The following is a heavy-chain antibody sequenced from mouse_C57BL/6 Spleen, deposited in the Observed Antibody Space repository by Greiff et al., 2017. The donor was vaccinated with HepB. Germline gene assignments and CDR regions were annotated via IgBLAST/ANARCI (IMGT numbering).Heavy chain of an antibody. Sequence: QVQLQQPGAELVRPGSSVKLSCKASGYTFTSYWMHWVKQRPIQGLEWIGNIDPSDSETHYNQKFKDKATLTVYKSSSTAYMQLSSLASEDSAVYYCARGEVSNQGVFDYWGQGTTLTVSS. J-gene: IGHJ2*01. CDR3: ARGEVSNQGVFDY. CDR2: IDPSDSET. D-gene: IGHD2-14*01. CDR1: GYTFTSYW. V-gene: IGHV1-52*01.